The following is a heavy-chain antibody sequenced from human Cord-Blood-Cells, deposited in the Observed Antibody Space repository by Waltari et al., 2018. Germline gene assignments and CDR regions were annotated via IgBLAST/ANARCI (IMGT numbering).Heavy chain of an antibody. J-gene: IGHJ4*02. Sequence: QVQLVQSGAEVKKPGASVKVSCKASGYTFTSYGISWVRQAPGPGLEWMGWISAYNGNTNYAQKLQGRVTMTTDTSTSTAYMELRSLRSDDTAVYYCARGHLRYCSSTSCYSVDYWGQGTLVTVSS. V-gene: IGHV1-18*01. CDR1: GYTFTSYG. CDR3: ARGHLRYCSSTSCYSVDY. D-gene: IGHD2-2*01. CDR2: ISAYNGNT.